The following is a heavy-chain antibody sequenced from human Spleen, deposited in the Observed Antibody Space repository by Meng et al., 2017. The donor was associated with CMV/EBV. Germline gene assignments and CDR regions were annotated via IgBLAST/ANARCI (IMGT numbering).Heavy chain of an antibody. CDR3: AKGGYNGYGSYYYGMDV. Sequence: GGSLRLSCAASGFTFSSYGMHWVRQAPGKGLEWVAVIWYDGSNKYYADSVKGRFTISRDNSKNTLYLQMNSLRAEDTAVYYCAKGGYNGYGSYYYGMDVWGQGTTVTVSS. CDR1: GFTFSSYG. D-gene: IGHD5-12*01. CDR2: IWYDGSNK. V-gene: IGHV3-33*06. J-gene: IGHJ6*02.